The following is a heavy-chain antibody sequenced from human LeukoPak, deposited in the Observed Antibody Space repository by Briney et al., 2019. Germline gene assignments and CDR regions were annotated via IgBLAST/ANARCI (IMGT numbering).Heavy chain of an antibody. J-gene: IGHJ3*02. V-gene: IGHV3-23*01. CDR1: GFTFSSYA. CDR2: ISGSGGST. Sequence: GGSLRLSCAASGFTFSSYAMSWVRQAPGKGLEWVSAISGSGGSTYYADSVKGRFTISRDNSKNTLYLQMNSLRAEDTAVYYCAKYYGEYDFWSGRRAFDIWGQGTMVTVSS. D-gene: IGHD3-3*01. CDR3: AKYYGEYDFWSGRRAFDI.